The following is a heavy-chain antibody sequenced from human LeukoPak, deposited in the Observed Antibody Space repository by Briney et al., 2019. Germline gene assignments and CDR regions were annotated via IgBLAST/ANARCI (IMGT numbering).Heavy chain of an antibody. J-gene: IGHJ4*02. Sequence: SETLSLTCTVSGGSISSYYWSWIRQPPGKGLGWIGYIYYSGSTNYNPSLKSRVTISVDTSKNQFSLKLSSVTAADTAVYYCARDMLEDCSSTSCYGGLDYWGQGTLVTVSS. CDR3: ARDMLEDCSSTSCYGGLDY. V-gene: IGHV4-59*01. D-gene: IGHD2-2*01. CDR1: GGSISSYY. CDR2: IYYSGST.